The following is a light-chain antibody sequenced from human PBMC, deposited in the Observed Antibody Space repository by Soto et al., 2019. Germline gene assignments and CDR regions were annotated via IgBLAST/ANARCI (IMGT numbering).Light chain of an antibody. CDR2: HVT. CDR3: SSYTSSNTLL. Sequence: QSALTQPASVSGSPGQSITISCTGTSNDVGGYNFVSWYQQHPGKAPKLMIYHVTNRPSGVSDRFSGSKSGNTASLTISGLQAEDEADYYCSSYTSSNTLLFGGGTKVTVL. CDR1: SNDVGGYNF. J-gene: IGLJ2*01. V-gene: IGLV2-14*01.